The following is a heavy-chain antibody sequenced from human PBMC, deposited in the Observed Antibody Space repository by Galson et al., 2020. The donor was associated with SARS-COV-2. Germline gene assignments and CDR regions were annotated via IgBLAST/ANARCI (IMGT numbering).Heavy chain of an antibody. CDR3: ARVRTTMIVVVITSDAFDI. CDR2: IYYSGST. V-gene: IGHV4-31*03. CDR1: GGSISSGGYY. Sequence: ETSETLSLTCTVSGGSISSGGYYWSWIRQHPGKGLEWIGYIYYSGSTYYNPSLKSRVTISVDTSKNQFSLKVSSVTAADTAVYYCARVRTTMIVVVITSDAFDIWGQGTMVTVSS. D-gene: IGHD3-22*01. J-gene: IGHJ3*02.